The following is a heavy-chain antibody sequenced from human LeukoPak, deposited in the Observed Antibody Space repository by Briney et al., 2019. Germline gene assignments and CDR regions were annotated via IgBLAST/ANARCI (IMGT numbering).Heavy chain of an antibody. D-gene: IGHD4-17*01. CDR1: GYTFTDYY. J-gene: IGHJ4*02. Sequence: ASVKVSCEVSGYTFTDYYMHWVQQAPGKGLEWMGLVDPEDGETIYAEKFQGRVTITADTSTDTAYMELSSLRSEDTAVYYCASLTTVTPYYFDYWGQGTLVTVSS. CDR2: VDPEDGET. CDR3: ASLTTVTPYYFDY. V-gene: IGHV1-69-2*01.